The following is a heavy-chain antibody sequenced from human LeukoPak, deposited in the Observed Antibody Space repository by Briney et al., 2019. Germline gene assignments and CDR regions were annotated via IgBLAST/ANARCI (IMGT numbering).Heavy chain of an antibody. CDR2: INTNTGNP. J-gene: IGHJ4*02. D-gene: IGHD4-17*01. CDR1: GYTFSSYA. Sequence: ASVKVSCKASGYTFSSYAMNWVRQAPGQGLEWMGWINTNTGNPTYAQGFTGRFVFSLDTSVSTAYLQISSLQAEDTAVYYCARSNNDGDYLGVGFDYWGQGTLVTVSS. V-gene: IGHV7-4-1*02. CDR3: ARSNNDGDYLGVGFDY.